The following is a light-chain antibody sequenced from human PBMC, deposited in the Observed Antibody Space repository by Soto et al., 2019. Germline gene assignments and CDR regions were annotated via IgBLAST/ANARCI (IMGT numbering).Light chain of an antibody. CDR1: QSVSSTY. J-gene: IGKJ2*01. Sequence: IVLTQSPGTLSLSPGERATLSCRASQSVSSTYLAWFQQNPGQAPRLLIYGASSRATGIPDRFSGSGSGTGFPLTISRLEPEDFAVYYCQQYGSSPYTFGQGTKLELK. CDR2: GAS. V-gene: IGKV3-20*01. CDR3: QQYGSSPYT.